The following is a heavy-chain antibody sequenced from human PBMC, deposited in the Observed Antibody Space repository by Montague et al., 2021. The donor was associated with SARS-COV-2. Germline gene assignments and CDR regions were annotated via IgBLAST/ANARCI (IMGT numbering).Heavy chain of an antibody. CDR2: TKYTTTRNE. CDR1: GDSVSGIMAG. Sequence: CAISGDSVSGIMAGWNGISSAPQRHLECLGRTKYTTTRNETYTVSVQRRRTITADTYKNQFSLHLNAVTPGDTAVYYCARDLYWAIDAWGLGTTVNVSA. J-gene: IGHJ3*01. D-gene: IGHD2-2*02. V-gene: IGHV6-1*01. CDR3: ARDLYWAIDA.